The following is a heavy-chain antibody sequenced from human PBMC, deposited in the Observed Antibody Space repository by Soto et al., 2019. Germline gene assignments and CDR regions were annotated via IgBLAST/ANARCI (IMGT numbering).Heavy chain of an antibody. CDR3: AAALHDYGDYVGFYFDY. J-gene: IGHJ4*02. V-gene: IGHV1-58*01. Sequence: QMQLVQSGPEVKKPGTSVKVSCKASGFNFTSSAVQWVRQARGQRLELIGWIVVGSGNTNYAQKLQERVTITRDMSTSTAYMELSSLRSEDTAVYYCAAALHDYGDYVGFYFDYWGQGTLVTVSS. D-gene: IGHD4-17*01. CDR2: IVVGSGNT. CDR1: GFNFTSSA.